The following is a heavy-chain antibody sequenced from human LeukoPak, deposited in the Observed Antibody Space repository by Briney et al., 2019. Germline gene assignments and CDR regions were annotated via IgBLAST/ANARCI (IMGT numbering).Heavy chain of an antibody. CDR1: GGSISSSNW. V-gene: IGHV4-4*02. Sequence: SETLSLTCAVSGGSISSSNWWSWVRQPPGKGLEWIGEIYHSGSTNYNPSLKSRVTISVDKSKNQFSLKLSSVTAADTAVYYCASLVGAPWYYLDYWGQGTLVTVSS. CDR3: ASLVGAPWYYLDY. J-gene: IGHJ4*02. D-gene: IGHD1-26*01. CDR2: IYHSGST.